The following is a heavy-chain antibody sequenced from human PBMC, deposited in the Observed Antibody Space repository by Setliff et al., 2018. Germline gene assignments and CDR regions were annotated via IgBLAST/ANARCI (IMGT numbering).Heavy chain of an antibody. CDR2: IKQDGSEK. Sequence: GGSLRLSCAASGFTFSNSWMSWVRQAPGKGLEWVANIKQDGSEKYYVDSVKGRFTISRDNAKNSLYLQMSSLRAEDTAVYYCGRETLPYYFDYWGQGTLVTVSS. CDR1: GFTFSNSW. J-gene: IGHJ4*02. CDR3: GRETLPYYFDY. V-gene: IGHV3-7*01.